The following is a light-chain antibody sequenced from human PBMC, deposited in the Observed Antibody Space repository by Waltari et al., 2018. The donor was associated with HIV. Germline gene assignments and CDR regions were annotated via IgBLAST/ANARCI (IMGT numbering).Light chain of an antibody. V-gene: IGLV1-47*01. J-gene: IGLJ3*02. CDR2: KNK. CDR3: AAWDDSLSGWV. Sequence: SVPPQPPSASCTPGHSVTISCSAINSHLLLPFISSYPPLPGTAPKVLINKNKKRPSGVPDRFSGSKSATSASLAISGLRSEDEADYYCAAWDDSLSGWVFGGGTQLTVL. CDR1: NSHLLLPF.